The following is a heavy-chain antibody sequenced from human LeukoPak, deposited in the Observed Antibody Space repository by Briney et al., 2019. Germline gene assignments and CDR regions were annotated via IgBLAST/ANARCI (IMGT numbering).Heavy chain of an antibody. J-gene: IGHJ6*02. CDR2: INHNGNVN. V-gene: IGHV3-7*03. CDR3: ARGGGLDV. CDR1: GFTFNNYA. Sequence: PGGSLRLSCAASGFTFNNYAMTWVRQAPGKGLEWVASINHNGNVNHYVDSVKGRFTISRDNAKNSLYLQMSNLRAEDTAVYFCARGGGLDVWGQGATVTVSS. D-gene: IGHD3-16*01.